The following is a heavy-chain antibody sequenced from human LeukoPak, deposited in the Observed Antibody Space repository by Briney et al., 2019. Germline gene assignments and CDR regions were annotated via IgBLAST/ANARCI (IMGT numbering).Heavy chain of an antibody. CDR2: ISGSGGST. D-gene: IGHD4-17*01. Sequence: GGSLRLSCAASGFTFSNYAMSWIRQTPGKGLDWVSGISGSGGSTYYADSVKGLFIISTDNSKNTLYLQMNSLRAEDTAVYYCAKQRTVTTEFDYWGQGTLVTVSS. CDR3: AKQRTVTTEFDY. CDR1: GFTFSNYA. V-gene: IGHV3-23*01. J-gene: IGHJ4*02.